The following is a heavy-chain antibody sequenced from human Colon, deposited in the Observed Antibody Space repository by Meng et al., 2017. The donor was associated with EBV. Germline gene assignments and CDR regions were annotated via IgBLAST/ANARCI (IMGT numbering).Heavy chain of an antibody. D-gene: IGHD2-8*02. CDR2: IIHGGSP. CDR3: ARRPTGIDY. J-gene: IGHJ4*02. V-gene: IGHV4-34*12. Sequence: QFQLQQWGAGLLQPSATLSPTCAVNGGSLSGAYWNWIRQPPGKGLEWIGEIIHGGSPSYNPSLKGRVTISIDTSKNQLSLMLSSVTAADTAVYYCARRPTGIDYWGQGTLVTVSS. CDR1: GGSLSGAY.